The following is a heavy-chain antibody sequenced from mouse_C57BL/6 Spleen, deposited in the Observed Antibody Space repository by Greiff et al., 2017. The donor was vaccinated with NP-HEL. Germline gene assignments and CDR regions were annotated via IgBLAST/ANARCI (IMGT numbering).Heavy chain of an antibody. V-gene: IGHV1-81*01. Sequence: VKLMESGAELARPGASVKLSCKASGYTFTSYGISWVKQRTGQGLEWIGEIYPRSGNTYYNEKFKGKATLTADKSSSTAYMELRSLTSEDSAVYFCASHYYGSSYRYFDYWGQGTTLTVSS. J-gene: IGHJ2*01. CDR3: ASHYYGSSYRYFDY. D-gene: IGHD1-1*01. CDR1: GYTFTSYG. CDR2: IYPRSGNT.